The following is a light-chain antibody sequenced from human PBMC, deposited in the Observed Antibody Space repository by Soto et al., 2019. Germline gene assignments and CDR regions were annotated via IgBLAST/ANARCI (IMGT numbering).Light chain of an antibody. CDR1: QSVSNNY. V-gene: IGKV3-20*01. Sequence: EVVLTQSPGTLSLSPGERATLSCRASQSVSNNYLDWYQQKPGQSPKLLIFGSSDMATGIPDKCSGSGSGTDFTLTISSLEPEDFVVYYCQQYGSSPPYTFGQGTKLEIK. CDR3: QQYGSSPPYT. CDR2: GSS. J-gene: IGKJ2*01.